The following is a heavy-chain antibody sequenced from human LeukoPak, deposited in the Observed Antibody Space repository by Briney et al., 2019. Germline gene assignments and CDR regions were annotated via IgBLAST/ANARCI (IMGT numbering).Heavy chain of an antibody. CDR1: GFTFSSYS. CDR3: ARGRVDFDY. V-gene: IGHV3-48*01. D-gene: IGHD2-15*01. CDR2: ISSGSSSI. Sequence: PGGSLRLSCAASGFTFSSYSMNWVRQAPGKGLEWVSCISSGSSSIYLADSVEGRFTISRDNGKNSLFLQMNSLRAEDTAVYYCARGRVDFDYWGQGTLVTVSS. J-gene: IGHJ4*02.